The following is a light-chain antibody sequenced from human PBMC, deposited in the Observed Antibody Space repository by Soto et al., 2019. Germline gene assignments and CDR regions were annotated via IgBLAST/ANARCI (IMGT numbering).Light chain of an antibody. CDR3: QHYGGVCT. J-gene: IGKJ1*01. V-gene: IGKV1-5*01. CDR1: QSISNR. Sequence: DIQMTQSPSTLSASVGDRVTITCRASQSISNRLAWFQQKRGKDAKVLIYDVFSLESGVLLRFRGSCTATKFILTIISLQPDNFATYHCQHYGGVCTFGQGAKVYIK. CDR2: DVF.